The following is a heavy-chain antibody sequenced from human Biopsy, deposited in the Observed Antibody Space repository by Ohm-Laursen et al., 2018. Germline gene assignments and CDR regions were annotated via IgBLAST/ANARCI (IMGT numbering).Heavy chain of an antibody. V-gene: IGHV2-70*11. D-gene: IGHD6-13*01. CDR3: ARTPILIVSAGLVYRHRRHLQGMDV. CDR1: GFSLSARGMC. Sequence: TQTLTLTCSFSGFSLSARGMCVSWIRQAPGKALEWLARVDWDDYKDYSASLQTKLSISKDTSNDQVVLTVNNVDPADTATYYCARTPILIVSAGLVYRHRRHLQGMDVWGQGIAVTVS. J-gene: IGHJ6*02. CDR2: VDWDDYK.